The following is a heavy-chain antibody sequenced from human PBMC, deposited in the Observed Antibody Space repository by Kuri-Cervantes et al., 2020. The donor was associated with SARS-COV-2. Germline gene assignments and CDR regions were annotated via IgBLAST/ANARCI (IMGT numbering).Heavy chain of an antibody. V-gene: IGHV1-69*13. CDR3: ARSLRITIFGVVIVNEYFQH. D-gene: IGHD3-3*01. CDR2: IIPIFGTA. Sequence: SVKVSCKASGGTFSSYAISWVRQAPGQGLEWMGGIIPIFGTANYAQKFRGRVTITADESTSTAYMELSSLRSEDTAVYYCARSLRITIFGVVIVNEYFQHWGQGTLVTVSS. J-gene: IGHJ1*01. CDR1: GGTFSSYA.